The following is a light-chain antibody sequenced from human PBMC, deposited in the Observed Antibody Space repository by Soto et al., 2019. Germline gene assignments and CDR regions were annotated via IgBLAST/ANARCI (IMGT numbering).Light chain of an antibody. CDR3: QQYNTWPLWT. J-gene: IGKJ1*01. Sequence: EIVLTQSPGTLSLSPGERATLSWRASQSVSSNLAWYQQKPGQAPRLLIYGASTRATGIPARFSGSGSGTELTLTISSLHSEDFAVYYCQQYNTWPLWTFGQGTNVYIK. CDR2: GAS. CDR1: QSVSSN. V-gene: IGKV3-15*01.